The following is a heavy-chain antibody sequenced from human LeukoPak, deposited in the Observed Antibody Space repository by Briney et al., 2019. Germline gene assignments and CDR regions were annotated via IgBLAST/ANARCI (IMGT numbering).Heavy chain of an antibody. J-gene: IGHJ4*02. CDR3: ARDTEGAELFDY. D-gene: IGHD1-26*01. Sequence: GGSLRLSCAASGFTFSSDSMNGVRQAPGKGLECVSSISSSSSYIYYADSVKGRFTISRDNAKNSLYLQMNSLRAEDTAVYYCARDTEGAELFDYWGQGTLVTVSS. V-gene: IGHV3-21*01. CDR2: ISSSSSYI. CDR1: GFTFSSDS.